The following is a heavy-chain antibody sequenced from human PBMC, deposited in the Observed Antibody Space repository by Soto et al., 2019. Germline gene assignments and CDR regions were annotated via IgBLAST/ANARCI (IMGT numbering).Heavy chain of an antibody. Sequence: HPGGSLRLSCAASVFTFSGYAMNWVRQAPGKGLEWVSTISGSTTSTYYADSVKGRFTISRDNAKNTLYLQMNSLRAEDTAVYYCAKKYSDGSWNYFHNWGQGTLVTAPQ. J-gene: IGHJ4*02. CDR2: ISGSTTST. D-gene: IGHD2-15*01. CDR3: AKKYSDGSWNYFHN. V-gene: IGHV3-23*01. CDR1: VFTFSGYA.